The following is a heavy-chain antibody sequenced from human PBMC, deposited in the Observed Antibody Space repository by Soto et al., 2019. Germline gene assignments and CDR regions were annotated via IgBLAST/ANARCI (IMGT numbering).Heavy chain of an antibody. CDR3: ARGGRIQLWFAGGPYDY. CDR1: GYTFTGYY. J-gene: IGHJ4*02. V-gene: IGHV1-2*04. Sequence: QVQLVQSGAEVKKPGASVKVSCKASGYTFTGYYMHWVRQAPGQGLEWMGWINPNSGGANYAQKFQGWVTMTRDTSISTAYMELSRLRSDDTAVYYCARGGRIQLWFAGGPYDYWGQGTLVTVSS. D-gene: IGHD5-18*01. CDR2: INPNSGGA.